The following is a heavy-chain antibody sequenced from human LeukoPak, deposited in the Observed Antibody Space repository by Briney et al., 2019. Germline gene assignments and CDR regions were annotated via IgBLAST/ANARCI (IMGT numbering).Heavy chain of an antibody. V-gene: IGHV3-66*01. D-gene: IGHD3-10*01. Sequence: GGSLRLSCAASGFTVSSNYMSWVRQAPGKGLEWVSVIYSGGSTYYSDSVKGRFTISRDNAKNSLYLQMNSLRAEDTAVYYCARGVGYGSGRYWGQGTLVTVSS. CDR3: ARGVGYGSGRY. CDR2: IYSGGST. CDR1: GFTVSSNY. J-gene: IGHJ4*02.